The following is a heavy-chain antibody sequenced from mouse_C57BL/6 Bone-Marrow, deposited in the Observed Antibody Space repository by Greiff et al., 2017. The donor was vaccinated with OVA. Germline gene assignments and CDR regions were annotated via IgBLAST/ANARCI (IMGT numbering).Heavy chain of an antibody. CDR3: ARSPYYGSSPGYFDY. Sequence: QVHVKQPGAELVRPGSSVKLSCKASGYTFTSYWMHWVKQRPIQGLEWIGNIDPSDSETHYNQKFKDKATLTVDKSSSTAYMQLSSLTSEDSAVYYCARSPYYGSSPGYFDYWGQGTTLTVSS. D-gene: IGHD1-1*01. CDR1: GYTFTSYW. J-gene: IGHJ2*01. CDR2: IDPSDSET. V-gene: IGHV1-52*01.